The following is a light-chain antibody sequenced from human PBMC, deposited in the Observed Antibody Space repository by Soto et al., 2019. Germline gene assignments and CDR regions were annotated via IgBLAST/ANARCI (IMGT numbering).Light chain of an antibody. CDR3: ASWDDSLTGLYV. J-gene: IGLJ1*01. CDR2: NNN. CDR1: SSNIGSGT. Sequence: QLVLTQPPSVSGTPGQRVTISCSGGSSNIGSGTVNWYQQLPGTAPKLLIYNNNQRPSGVPDRFSGSKSGTSGSLAISGLQSEDEADYYCASWDDSLTGLYVFGTGTKLTVL. V-gene: IGLV1-44*01.